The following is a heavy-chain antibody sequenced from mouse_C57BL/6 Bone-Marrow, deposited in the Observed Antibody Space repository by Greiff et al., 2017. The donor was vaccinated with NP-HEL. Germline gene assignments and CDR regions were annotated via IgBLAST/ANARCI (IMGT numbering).Heavy chain of an antibody. CDR1: GFNIKDDY. J-gene: IGHJ2*01. CDR2: IDPENGDT. Sequence: EVQLQQSGAELVRPGASDKLSCTASGFNIKDDYMHWVKQRPEQGLEWIGWIDPENGDTEYASKFQGKATITADTSSNTAYLQLSSLTSEDTAVYYCTKGGLRLLFDYWGQGTTLTVSS. CDR3: TKGGLRLLFDY. D-gene: IGHD2-4*01. V-gene: IGHV14-4*01.